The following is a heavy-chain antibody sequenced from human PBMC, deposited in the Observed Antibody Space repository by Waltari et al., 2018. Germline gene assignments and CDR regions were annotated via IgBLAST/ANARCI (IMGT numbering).Heavy chain of an antibody. D-gene: IGHD3-3*01. V-gene: IGHV4-61*02. CDR3: ARGNDFWSGYAVDY. J-gene: IGHJ4*02. CDR1: GGSISSGSYY. CDR2: IDTRGST. Sequence: QVQLQESGPGLVKPSQTLSLTCTVLGGSISSGSYYGSWIRQPAGKGLGWIGRIDTRGSTNYNPALKSRVTISVETSKNQFALKLTSVTAADTAVYYWARGNDFWSGYAVDYWGQGTLVTVSS.